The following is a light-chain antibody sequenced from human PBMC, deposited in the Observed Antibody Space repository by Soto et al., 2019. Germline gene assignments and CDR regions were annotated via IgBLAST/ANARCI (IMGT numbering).Light chain of an antibody. CDR3: QQHHTAPLT. J-gene: IGKJ4*01. Sequence: DFVMTQSPDSLAVSLGERATINCKSSQNVLSSVNNKNYLSWFQQKPGQPPKLLFSWASARESGVPDRFSGSGSGTDFTLTISSLQAEDVAVYYCQQHHTAPLTFGGGTKVEIK. CDR1: QNVLSSVNNKNY. CDR2: WAS. V-gene: IGKV4-1*01.